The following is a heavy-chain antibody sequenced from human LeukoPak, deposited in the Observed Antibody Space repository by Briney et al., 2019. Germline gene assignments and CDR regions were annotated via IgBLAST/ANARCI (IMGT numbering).Heavy chain of an antibody. CDR3: ASSGDTAMATFDY. D-gene: IGHD5-18*01. CDR2: IYHSGST. CDR1: GGSISSSNW. J-gene: IGHJ4*02. Sequence: SETLSLTCAVSGGSISSSNWWSWVRQPPGKGLEWIGEIYHSGSTNYNPPLKSRVTISVDKSKNQFSLKLSSVTAADTAVYYCASSGDTAMATFDYWGQGTLVTVSS. V-gene: IGHV4-4*02.